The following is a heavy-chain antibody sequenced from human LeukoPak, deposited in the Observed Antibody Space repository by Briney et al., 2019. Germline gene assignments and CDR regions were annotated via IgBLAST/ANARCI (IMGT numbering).Heavy chain of an antibody. CDR1: GGSISSYY. J-gene: IGHJ4*02. V-gene: IGHV4-59*01. CDR3: ARAVAGHFDY. D-gene: IGHD6-19*01. CDR2: IYYSGST. Sequence: SEALSLTCTVSGGSISSYYWSWIRQPPGKGLEWIGYIYYSGSTNYNPSLKSRVTISVDTSKNQFSLKLSSVTAADTAVYYCARAVAGHFDYWGQGTLVTVSS.